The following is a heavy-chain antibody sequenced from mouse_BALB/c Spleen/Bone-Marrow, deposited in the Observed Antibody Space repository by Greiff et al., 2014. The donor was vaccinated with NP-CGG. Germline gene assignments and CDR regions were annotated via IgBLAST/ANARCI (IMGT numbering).Heavy chain of an antibody. CDR3: ARVYLWYFDV. CDR2: IWAGGRT. D-gene: IGHD2-3*01. Sequence: VQRVESGPGLVAPSQSLYITCTVSGFSLNCSGVHWVRQPPGKGLEWLGGIWAGGRTKYNSALMSRVSISKDNSKSQVYLKMNSLQSDDTAMYYCARVYLWYFDVWGAGTTFTVSS. V-gene: IGHV2-9*02. CDR1: GFSLNCSG. J-gene: IGHJ1*01.